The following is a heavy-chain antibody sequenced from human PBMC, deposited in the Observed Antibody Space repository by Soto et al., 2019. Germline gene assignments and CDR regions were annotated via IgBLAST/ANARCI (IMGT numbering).Heavy chain of an antibody. Sequence: ASVKVSCKASGYTFTGYYIHWVRQAPGQGLEWMGWINPNTGGTNYAQKFQGRVTMTRDTSITTAYIDLTSLTSDDTAVYYCAREGPDPWFDPWGRGTLVTVSS. CDR2: INPNTGGT. V-gene: IGHV1-2*02. CDR1: GYTFTGYY. CDR3: AREGPDPWFDP. J-gene: IGHJ5*02.